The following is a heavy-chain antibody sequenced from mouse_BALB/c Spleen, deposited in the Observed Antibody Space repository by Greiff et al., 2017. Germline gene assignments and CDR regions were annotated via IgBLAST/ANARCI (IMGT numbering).Heavy chain of an antibody. CDR2: ISNLAYSI. CDR1: GFTFSDYG. CDR3: ARGTMMYAMDY. V-gene: IGHV5-15*02. J-gene: IGHJ4*01. Sequence: EVMLVESGGGLVQPGGSRKLSCAASGFTFSDYGMAWVRQAPGKGPEWVAFISNLAYSIYYADTVTGRFTISRENAKNTLYLEMSSLRSEDTAMYYCARGTMMYAMDYWGQGTSVTVSS. D-gene: IGHD2-4*01.